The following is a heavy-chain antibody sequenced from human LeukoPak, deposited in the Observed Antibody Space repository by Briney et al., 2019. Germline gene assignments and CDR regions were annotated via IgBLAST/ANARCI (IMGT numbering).Heavy chain of an antibody. J-gene: IGHJ4*02. V-gene: IGHV5-51*01. CDR2: IYPGDSDT. D-gene: IGHD6-13*01. CDR3: ARSHIAALQDY. Sequence: GESLKISRKGSGYSFTSYWIGWVRQMPGKGLEWMGIIYPGDSDTRYSPSFQGQGIISADKSISTAYLQWSSLKASDTAMYYCARSHIAALQDYWGQGTLVTVSS. CDR1: GYSFTSYW.